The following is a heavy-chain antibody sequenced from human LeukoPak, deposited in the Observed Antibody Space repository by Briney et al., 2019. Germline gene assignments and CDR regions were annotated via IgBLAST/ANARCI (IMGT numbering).Heavy chain of an antibody. Sequence: GASVKVSCKASGYTFTGYYMHWVRQAPGQGLEWMGWINPNSGGTNYAQKFQGRVTMTRDTSISTTYMELSRLRSDDTAVYYCVTAATHMITFGGVIVLPDAFDIWGQGTMVTVSS. V-gene: IGHV1-2*02. CDR3: VTAATHMITFGGVIVLPDAFDI. D-gene: IGHD3-16*02. CDR2: INPNSGGT. CDR1: GYTFTGYY. J-gene: IGHJ3*02.